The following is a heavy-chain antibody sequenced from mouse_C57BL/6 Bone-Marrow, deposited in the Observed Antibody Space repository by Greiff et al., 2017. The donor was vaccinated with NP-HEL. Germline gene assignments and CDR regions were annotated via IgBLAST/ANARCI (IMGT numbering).Heavy chain of an antibody. J-gene: IGHJ2*01. CDR1: GFTFSSYT. CDR3: ARHPYYDYDAFHYFDY. D-gene: IGHD2-4*01. V-gene: IGHV5-9*01. Sequence: EVKLVESGGGLVKPGGSLKLSCAASGFTFSSYTMSWVRQTPEKRLEWVATISGGGGNTYYPDSVKGRFTIARDNAKNTLYLQMSSLRSEDTALYYCARHPYYDYDAFHYFDYWGQGTTLTVSS. CDR2: ISGGGGNT.